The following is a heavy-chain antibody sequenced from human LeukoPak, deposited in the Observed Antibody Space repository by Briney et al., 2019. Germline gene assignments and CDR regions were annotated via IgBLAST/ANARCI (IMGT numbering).Heavy chain of an antibody. J-gene: IGHJ4*02. CDR2: ISSSSSYI. CDR3: AKDLQRRLLLMYYFDY. D-gene: IGHD3-22*01. CDR1: GFTFSSYS. Sequence: GGSLRLSCAASGFTFSSYSMNWVRQAPGKGLEWVSSISSSSSYIYYADSVKGRFTISRDNAKNSLYLQMNSLRAEDTAVYYCAKDLQRRLLLMYYFDYWGQGTLVTVSS. V-gene: IGHV3-21*01.